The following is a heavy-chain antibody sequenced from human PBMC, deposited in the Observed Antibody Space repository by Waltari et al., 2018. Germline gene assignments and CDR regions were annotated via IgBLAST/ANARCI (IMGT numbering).Heavy chain of an antibody. CDR2: NKSRKDGWTK. CDR1: GFSVTNAW. D-gene: IGHD6-6*01. V-gene: IGHV3-15*01. J-gene: IGHJ5*02. Sequence: DVQLVESGGGLVKPGGSLRLSWAVSGFSVTNAWMGWGRQAPGKGQVWVCPNKSRKDGWTKDHGNPLKGRFPISRDESKNTLYLQMNSLKTEGTAFYHCTTERGIGPRPLFYPWGQGTLVTVSS. CDR3: TTERGIGPRPLFYP.